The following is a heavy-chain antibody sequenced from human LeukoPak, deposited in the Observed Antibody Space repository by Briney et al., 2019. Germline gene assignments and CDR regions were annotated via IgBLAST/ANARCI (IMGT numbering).Heavy chain of an antibody. CDR2: IYYSGST. CDR1: GASISNYY. Sequence: SETLSLTCTVSGASISNYYWNWIRQPPGKGLEWIGNIYYSGSTNYNTSLKSRVTILIDTSKNQFSLRLNSVTAADTAVYYCARGDPLDPWGQGTLVTVSA. CDR3: ARGDPLDP. J-gene: IGHJ5*02. V-gene: IGHV4-59*12.